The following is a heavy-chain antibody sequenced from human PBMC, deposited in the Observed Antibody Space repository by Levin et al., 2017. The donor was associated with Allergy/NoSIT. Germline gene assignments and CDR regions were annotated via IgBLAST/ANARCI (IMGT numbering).Heavy chain of an antibody. CDR2: IYYSGST. Sequence: KSSETLSLTCTVSGGSVSSGSYYWSWIRQPPGKGLEWIGYIYYSGSTNYNPSLKSRVTISVDTSKNQFSLKLSSVTAADTAVYYCARGSPKLAAAGTNWFDPWGQGTLVTVSS. D-gene: IGHD6-13*01. CDR1: GGSVSSGSYY. CDR3: ARGSPKLAAAGTNWFDP. J-gene: IGHJ5*02. V-gene: IGHV4-61*01.